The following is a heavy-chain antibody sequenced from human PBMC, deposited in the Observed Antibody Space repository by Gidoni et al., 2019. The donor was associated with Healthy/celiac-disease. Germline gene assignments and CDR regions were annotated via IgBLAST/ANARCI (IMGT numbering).Heavy chain of an antibody. J-gene: IGHJ6*02. Sequence: QVQLQESGPGLVKPSQTLSLTGTVSGGSISSGGYYWIWIRQHPGKGLEWIGYINYSGSTYYNPSLKSRVTISVDTSKNQFSLKLSSVTAADTAVYYCAREVDTAMGPYGMDVWGQGTTVTVSS. CDR2: INYSGST. V-gene: IGHV4-31*03. CDR3: AREVDTAMGPYGMDV. D-gene: IGHD5-18*01. CDR1: GGSISSGGYY.